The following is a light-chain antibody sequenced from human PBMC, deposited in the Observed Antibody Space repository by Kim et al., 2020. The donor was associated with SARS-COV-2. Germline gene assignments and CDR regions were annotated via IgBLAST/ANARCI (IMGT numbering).Light chain of an antibody. CDR1: SSNIGSNY. J-gene: IGLJ3*02. V-gene: IGLV1-47*01. CDR2: RNN. Sequence: GPRVTISCSGSSSNIGSNYVYWYQQLPGTAPKPLIYRNNQRPSGVPDRFSGSKSGTSASLAISGLRSEDEADYYCAAWDDSLSGWVFGGGTQLTVL. CDR3: AAWDDSLSGWV.